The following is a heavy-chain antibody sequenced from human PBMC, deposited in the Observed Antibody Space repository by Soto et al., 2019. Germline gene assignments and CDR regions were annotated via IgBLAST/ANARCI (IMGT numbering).Heavy chain of an antibody. J-gene: IGHJ5*02. CDR1: GYTFTSYA. Sequence: GASVKVSCKASGYTFTSYAMHWVRQAPGQRLEWMGWINAGNGNTKYSQKFQGRVTITRDTSASTAYMELSSLRSEDTAVYYCARRVAATQDKNWFDPWGQGTLVTVSS. V-gene: IGHV1-3*01. CDR2: INAGNGNT. CDR3: ARRVAATQDKNWFDP. D-gene: IGHD2-15*01.